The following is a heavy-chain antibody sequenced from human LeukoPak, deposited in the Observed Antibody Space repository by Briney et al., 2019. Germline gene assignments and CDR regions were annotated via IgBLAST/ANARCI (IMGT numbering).Heavy chain of an antibody. CDR3: ATYAGSSSKYFQD. D-gene: IGHD3-10*01. CDR2: IYPGESDT. CDR1: GYSFTNYW. V-gene: IGHV5-51*01. Sequence: GESLKISCKASGYSFTNYWIGWVRQMPGKGLEWIGIIYPGESDTRYSPSFQGQVTISADKSISTAYLQRSSLQASDTAMYYCATYAGSSSKYFQDWGQGTLVTVSS. J-gene: IGHJ1*01.